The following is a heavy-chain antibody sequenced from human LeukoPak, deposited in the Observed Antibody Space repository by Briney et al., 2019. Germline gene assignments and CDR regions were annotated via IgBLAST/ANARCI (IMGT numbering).Heavy chain of an antibody. J-gene: IGHJ5*02. CDR3: ARASVAPREDWFDP. V-gene: IGHV1-18*01. Sequence: GASVKVSCKASGYTFTRYGMSWVRQAPGQGLEWMGWISGSNGNTNYAQKLQGRVTMTTDTSTSTAYMELRSLRSDDTAVYYCARASVAPREDWFDPWGQGTLVTVSS. CDR1: GYTFTRYG. CDR2: ISGSNGNT. D-gene: IGHD6-6*01.